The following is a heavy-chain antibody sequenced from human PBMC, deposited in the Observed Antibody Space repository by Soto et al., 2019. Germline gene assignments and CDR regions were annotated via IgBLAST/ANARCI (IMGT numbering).Heavy chain of an antibody. CDR1: GFTVSSNY. CDR3: ARDSYYGSGSYYDY. J-gene: IGHJ4*02. Sequence: GSLRLSCAASGFTVSSNYMSWVRQAPGKGLEWVSVIYSGGSTYYADSVKGRFTISRDNSKNTLYLQMNSLRAEDTAVYYCARDSYYGSGSYYDYWGQGTLVTVSS. D-gene: IGHD3-10*01. CDR2: IYSGGST. V-gene: IGHV3-66*01.